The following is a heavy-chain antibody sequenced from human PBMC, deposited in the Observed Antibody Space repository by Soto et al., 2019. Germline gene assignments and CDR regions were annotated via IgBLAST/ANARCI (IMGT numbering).Heavy chain of an antibody. CDR1: GFTFSTYS. Sequence: EVQLVESGGGLVQPGGSLRLSCAASGFTFSTYSMNWVRQAPGKGLEWVSYISSSSSTIYYADSVKGRFTISRDNAKNSLYLQMNSLRVEDTAVYYCARGSSSGWYSWFDPWGQGTLVTVSS. CDR3: ARGSSSGWYSWFDP. D-gene: IGHD6-19*01. CDR2: ISSSSSTI. V-gene: IGHV3-48*01. J-gene: IGHJ5*02.